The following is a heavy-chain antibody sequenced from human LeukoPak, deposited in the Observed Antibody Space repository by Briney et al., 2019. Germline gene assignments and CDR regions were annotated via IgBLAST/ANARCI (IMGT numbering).Heavy chain of an antibody. D-gene: IGHD6-13*01. J-gene: IGHJ5*02. CDR1: GGSFSGYY. Sequence: PSETLSLTCAVYGGSFSGYYWSWIRLPPGKGLEWIGEINHSGSTNYNPSLKSRVTISVDTSKNQFSLKLSSVTAADTAVYYCARIAGSGSPGDPWGQGTLVTVSS. CDR3: ARIAGSGSPGDP. V-gene: IGHV4-34*01. CDR2: INHSGST.